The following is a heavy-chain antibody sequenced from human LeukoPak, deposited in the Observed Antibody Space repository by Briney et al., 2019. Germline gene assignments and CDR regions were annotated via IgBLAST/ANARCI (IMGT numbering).Heavy chain of an antibody. CDR1: GYIYTSYW. CDR3: ARGMDSPYCSSTSCSDAFDI. V-gene: IGHV5-51*01. J-gene: IGHJ3*02. Sequence: GESLKISCNSSGYIYTSYWIGWVRQMPGKGLEWMGIIYPGDSDTRYSPSFQGQVTISADKSISTAYLQWSSLKASDTAMYYCARGMDSPYCSSTSCSDAFDIWGQGTMVTVSS. D-gene: IGHD2-2*01. CDR2: IYPGDSDT.